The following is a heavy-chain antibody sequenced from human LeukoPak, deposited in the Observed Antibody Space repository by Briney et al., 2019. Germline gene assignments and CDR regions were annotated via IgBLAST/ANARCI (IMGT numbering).Heavy chain of an antibody. V-gene: IGHV3-48*04. CDR3: VRDQYAYCVTTSCYDLGGYFDY. CDR2: ISSSSTI. J-gene: IGHJ4*02. CDR1: GFTISSYA. D-gene: IGHD2-2*01. Sequence: PGGSLRLSCAASGFTISSYAMSWVRQAPGKGLEWVSYISSSSTIYYADSVKGRFTISRDNAKNSLYLQMHSLRAEDTAVYYCVRDQYAYCVTTSCYDLGGYFDYWGQGTLVTVSS.